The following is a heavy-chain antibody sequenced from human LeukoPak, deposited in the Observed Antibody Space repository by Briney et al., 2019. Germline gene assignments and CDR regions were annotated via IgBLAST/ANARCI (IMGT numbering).Heavy chain of an antibody. J-gene: IGHJ4*02. CDR3: GRAFPPLRTAAAGDY. V-gene: IGHV3-21*01. CDR2: ISCRTSHI. Sequence: GGSLRLSCTASGFTFSDCDMNWFRQAPGKGLEWVSSISCRTSHIYYADSVKGRFTISRDNAKNSLYLQMDSLRAEDTAVYFCGRAFPPLRTAAAGDYWGQGTLVTVSS. D-gene: IGHD6-13*01. CDR1: GFTFSDCD.